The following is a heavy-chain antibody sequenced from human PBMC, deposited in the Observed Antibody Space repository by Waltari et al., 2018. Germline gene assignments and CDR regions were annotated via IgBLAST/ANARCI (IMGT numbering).Heavy chain of an antibody. CDR3: ATYVGASIGTAAFDV. CDR2: ISYTGTT. D-gene: IGHD3-16*01. J-gene: IGHJ3*01. V-gene: IGHV4-39*01. Sequence: AWIRQPPGKGLEWTATISYTGTTYYNRSLKSRVTISVDTSKNQFSLKLTSVTAADTAVYYCATYVGASIGTAAFDVWGQGTMVTVSS.